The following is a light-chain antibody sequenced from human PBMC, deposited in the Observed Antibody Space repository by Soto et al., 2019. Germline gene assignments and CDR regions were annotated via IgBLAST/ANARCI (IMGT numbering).Light chain of an antibody. CDR3: QQYNSFAPYS. CDR1: QSISFW. J-gene: IGKJ2*03. Sequence: DIQMTQSPSTLSASVGDRVTITCRSSQSISFWLAWYQQKPGKAPKLLIYDPSTLYSGVPSRFSGSRSGTEFTLTISSLPPDDFAAYYFQQYNSFAPYSFGQGTKLEI. V-gene: IGKV1-5*01. CDR2: DPS.